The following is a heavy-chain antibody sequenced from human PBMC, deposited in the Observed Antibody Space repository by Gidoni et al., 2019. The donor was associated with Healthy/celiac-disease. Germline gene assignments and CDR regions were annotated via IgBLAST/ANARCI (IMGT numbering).Heavy chain of an antibody. CDR1: GFTFNSYA. D-gene: IGHD6-13*01. CDR2: ISGSGGST. Sequence: EVQLLESGGGLVQHGGSLRLSCAASGFTFNSYAMSWVRQVPGKGLEWVSAISGSGGSTYYADSVKGRFTISRDNSKNTLYLQMNGLRAEDTAVYYCATHPLAPGNFDYWGQGTLVTVSS. CDR3: ATHPLAPGNFDY. J-gene: IGHJ4*02. V-gene: IGHV3-23*01.